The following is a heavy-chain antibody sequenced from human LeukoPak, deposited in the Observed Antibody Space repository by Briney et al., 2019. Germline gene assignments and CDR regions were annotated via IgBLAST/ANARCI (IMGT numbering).Heavy chain of an antibody. CDR3: VKAIAAESYYYYGMDV. J-gene: IGHJ6*02. CDR1: GYTFPDYY. Sequence: ASVKVSCKASGYTFPDYYIHWVRQAPGQGLEWIGFINPNSGGTHYAQNFQGRVTVTRDTSISTVYMELSRLRSDDTAVYYCVKAIAAESYYYYGMDVWGQGTTVTVSS. D-gene: IGHD6-13*01. CDR2: INPNSGGT. V-gene: IGHV1-2*02.